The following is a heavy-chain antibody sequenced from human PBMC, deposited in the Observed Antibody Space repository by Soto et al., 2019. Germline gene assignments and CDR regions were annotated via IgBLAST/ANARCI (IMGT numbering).Heavy chain of an antibody. J-gene: IGHJ5*02. CDR2: ISAYDGKT. CDR1: GYTFNTYG. V-gene: IGHV1-18*01. Sequence: ASVKVSCKTSGYTFNTYGINWVRQAPGQGLELMGWISAYDGKTTYAEKFQGRVTMTTDASTSTAYMELRSLRSDETAIYYCARDAHEFWTSYWFARWG. CDR3: ARDAHEFWTSYWFAR. D-gene: IGHD3-3*01.